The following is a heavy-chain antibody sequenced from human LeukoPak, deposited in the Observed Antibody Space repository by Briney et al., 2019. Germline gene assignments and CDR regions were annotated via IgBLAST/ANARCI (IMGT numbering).Heavy chain of an antibody. CDR2: ISYDGSNK. CDR3: ARGGFYRIAALFDY. J-gene: IGHJ4*02. V-gene: IGHV3-30-3*01. CDR1: GFTFSSYA. D-gene: IGHD6-13*01. Sequence: PGRSLRLSCAASGFTFSSYAMHWVRQAPGKGLEWVAVISYDGSNKYYADSVKGRFTISRDNSKNTLYLQMNSLRAEDTAVYYCARGGFYRIAALFDYWGQGILVTVSS.